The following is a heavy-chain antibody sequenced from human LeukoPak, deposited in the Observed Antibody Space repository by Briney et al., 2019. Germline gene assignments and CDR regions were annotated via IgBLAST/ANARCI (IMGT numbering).Heavy chain of an antibody. CDR2: ISGYSGNT. D-gene: IGHD3-10*01. V-gene: IGHV1-18*01. Sequence: GASVKVSCKVSGYTFTSYGISWVRQAPGQGLEWMGWISGYSGNTKYAQKLQGRVTMTTDTSASTVYMELSSLRSEDTAVYYCARDQAPGIDYWGQGTLVTVSS. CDR3: ARDQAPGIDY. J-gene: IGHJ4*02. CDR1: GYTFTSYG.